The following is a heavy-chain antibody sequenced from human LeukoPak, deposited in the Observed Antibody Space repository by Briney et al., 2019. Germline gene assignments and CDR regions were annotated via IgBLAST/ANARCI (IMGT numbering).Heavy chain of an antibody. CDR3: ARAHVDPVEMATMAF. CDR1: GYTFTGYY. CDR2: INPNSGGT. J-gene: IGHJ4*02. Sequence: ASVMVSCKASGYTFTGYYMHWVRQAPGQGLEWMGWINPNSGGTNYAQKFQGWVTMTRDTSISTAHAELSRLRSDDTAVYYCARAHVDPVEMATMAFWGQGTLVTVSS. D-gene: IGHD5-24*01. V-gene: IGHV1-2*04.